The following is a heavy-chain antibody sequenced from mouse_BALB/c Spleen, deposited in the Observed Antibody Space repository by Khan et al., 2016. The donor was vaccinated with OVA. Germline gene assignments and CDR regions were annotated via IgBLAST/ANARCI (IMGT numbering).Heavy chain of an antibody. D-gene: IGHD1-2*01. J-gene: IGHJ4*01. CDR2: ISFDGNN. CDR3: TIVDYGYGDSSAVDY. Sequence: EVKLEESGPGLVKPSQSLSLTCSVTGYSITTDYYWNWIRQFPGNKLEWMGYISFDGNNNYNPSLKNRISITRDTSKNQFFLRLNSVTTEDTGTYYCTIVDYGYGDSSAVDYWGQGTSVTVSS. CDR1: GYSITTDYY. V-gene: IGHV3-6*02.